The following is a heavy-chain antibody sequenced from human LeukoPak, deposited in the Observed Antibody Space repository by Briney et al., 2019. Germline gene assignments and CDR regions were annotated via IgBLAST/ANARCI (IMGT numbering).Heavy chain of an antibody. J-gene: IGHJ4*02. CDR3: ARDSPSYCSGGSCYAYYFDY. CDR2: IKQDGSEK. D-gene: IGHD2-15*01. Sequence: GGSLRLSCAASGFTFSSYWMSWVRQAPAKGLELVANIKQDGSEKYYVDSVKGRFTISRDNAKNSLYLQMNSLRAEDTAVYYCARDSPSYCSGGSCYAYYFDYWGQGTLVTVSS. CDR1: GFTFSSYW. V-gene: IGHV3-7*01.